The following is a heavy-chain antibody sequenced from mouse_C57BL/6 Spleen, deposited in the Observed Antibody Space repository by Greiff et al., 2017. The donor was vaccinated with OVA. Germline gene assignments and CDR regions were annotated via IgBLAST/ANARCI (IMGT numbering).Heavy chain of an antibody. J-gene: IGHJ1*03. CDR1: GYTFTSYW. CDR3: TRFWSSSYWYFDV. V-gene: IGHV1-5*01. Sequence: VQLQQSGTVLARPGASVKMSCKTSGYTFTSYWMHWVKQRPGQGLDWIGAIYPGNSDTSYNQKFKGKAKLTAVTSASTAYMELSSLTNEDSAVYYCTRFWSSSYWYFDVWGTGTTVTVSS. CDR2: IYPGNSDT. D-gene: IGHD1-1*01.